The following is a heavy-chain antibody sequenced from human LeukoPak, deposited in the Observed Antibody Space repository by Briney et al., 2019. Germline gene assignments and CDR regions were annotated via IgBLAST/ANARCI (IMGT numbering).Heavy chain of an antibody. CDR3: ARETQQLTPLDY. CDR1: GYTFTSYY. Sequence: ASVKVSCKASGYTFTSYYMHWVRQAPGQGLEWMGIINPIGGSTSYAQKFQGRVTMTRDTSTSTVYMELSSLRSEDTAVYYCARETQQLTPLDYWGQGTLVTVSS. J-gene: IGHJ4*02. V-gene: IGHV1-46*01. D-gene: IGHD6-13*01. CDR2: INPIGGST.